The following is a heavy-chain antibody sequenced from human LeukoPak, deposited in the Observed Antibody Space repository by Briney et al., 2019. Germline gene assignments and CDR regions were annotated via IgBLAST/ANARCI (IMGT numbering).Heavy chain of an antibody. CDR1: GFTFSSYS. CDR2: ITISGHTK. V-gene: IGHV3-48*04. CDR3: ARGDPHADL. Sequence: GGSLRLSCAASGFTFSSYSMNWVRQAPGKGLEWIADITISGHTKNYADSVKGRFTISRDNARTSLYLQMNSLRVEDTGVYYCARGDPHADLWGQGTLVTVSS. J-gene: IGHJ5*02.